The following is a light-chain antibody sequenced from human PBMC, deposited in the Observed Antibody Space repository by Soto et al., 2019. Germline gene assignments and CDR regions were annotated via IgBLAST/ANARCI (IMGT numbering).Light chain of an antibody. Sequence: DIQMTQSPSTLSASAGDRVTITCRASQGISGSLAWYQQRPGKAPKLLIYETSTLESGVPSRFSGSASGTEFTLPISSLQPDDFATSYCQQYNGYGSWTFGQGTKVEIK. CDR3: QQYNGYGSWT. J-gene: IGKJ1*01. CDR1: QGISGS. V-gene: IGKV1-5*03. CDR2: ETS.